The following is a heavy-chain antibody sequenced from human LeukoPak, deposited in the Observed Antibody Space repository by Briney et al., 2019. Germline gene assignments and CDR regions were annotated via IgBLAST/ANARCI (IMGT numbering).Heavy chain of an antibody. CDR2: TNPNSGGT. D-gene: IGHD2-15*01. J-gene: IGHJ4*02. CDR3: ASAYCSGGSCYPYYSDY. CDR1: GYTFTGYY. V-gene: IGHV1-2*02. Sequence: ASVKVSCKASGYTFTGYYMHWVRQAPGQGLEWMGWTNPNSGGTNYAQKFQGRVTMTRDTSISTAYMELSRLRSDDTAVYYCASAYCSGGSCYPYYSDYWGQGTLVTVSS.